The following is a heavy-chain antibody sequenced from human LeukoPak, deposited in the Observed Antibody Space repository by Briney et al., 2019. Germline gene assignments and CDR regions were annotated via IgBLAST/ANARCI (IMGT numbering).Heavy chain of an antibody. J-gene: IGHJ3*02. CDR1: GFTFSTYA. Sequence: GGSLRLSCAASGFTFSTYAMGWVRQAPGKGLEWVSSISGSGDTTYYADSVKGRFTISRDNSKNTLYLRMNSLRAEDTAVYYCAKGESHIVGTLDGFDIWGQGTMVTVSS. D-gene: IGHD1-26*01. CDR3: AKGESHIVGTLDGFDI. V-gene: IGHV3-23*01. CDR2: ISGSGDTT.